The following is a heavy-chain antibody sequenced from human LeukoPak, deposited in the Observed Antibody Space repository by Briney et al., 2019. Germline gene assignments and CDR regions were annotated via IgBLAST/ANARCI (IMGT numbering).Heavy chain of an antibody. CDR1: GGCFSGYY. Sequence: ASETLSLTCAVYGGCFSGYYWSWIRQPPGKGLEWIGEINHSGSTNYNPSLKSRVTISVDTSKNQFSLKLSSVTAADTAVYYCARGGYYYDSSGYYYPGTFDYWGQGTLVTVSS. CDR3: ARGGYYYDSSGYYYPGTFDY. J-gene: IGHJ4*02. V-gene: IGHV4-34*01. CDR2: INHSGST. D-gene: IGHD3-22*01.